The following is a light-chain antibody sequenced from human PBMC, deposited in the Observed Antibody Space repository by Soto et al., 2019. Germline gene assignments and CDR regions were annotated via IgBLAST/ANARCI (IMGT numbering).Light chain of an antibody. CDR1: QSVSSSY. CDR3: QQYGRSPTWT. J-gene: IGKJ1*01. CDR2: GAS. V-gene: IGKV3-20*01. Sequence: EIVLTQSPGTLSLSPGERATLSCRASQSVSSSYLAWYEQKPGQAPRLLIYGASGRATGIPDRFSGSGYGTDFPLTGSTVQPEVFAVYYGQQYGRSPTWTFGQGTKVEIK.